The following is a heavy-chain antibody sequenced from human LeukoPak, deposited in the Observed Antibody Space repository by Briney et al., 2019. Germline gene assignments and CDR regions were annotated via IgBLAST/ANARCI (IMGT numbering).Heavy chain of an antibody. V-gene: IGHV3-74*01. CDR2: INIDGSST. Sequence: GGSLRLSCAASGFTFSTYWMHWVRQAPGKGLVWVSRINIDGSSTLYADSVRGRFTISRDNAKNSLYLQMNSLRAEDTAVYYCARSYSSSSSYYYYMDVWGKGTTVTVSS. CDR1: GFTFSTYW. J-gene: IGHJ6*03. D-gene: IGHD6-6*01. CDR3: ARSYSSSSSYYYYMDV.